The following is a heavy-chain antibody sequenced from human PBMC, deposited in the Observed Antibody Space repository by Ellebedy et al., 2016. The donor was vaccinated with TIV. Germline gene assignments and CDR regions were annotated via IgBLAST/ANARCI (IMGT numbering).Heavy chain of an antibody. J-gene: IGHJ2*01. CDR3: AKPGYSSGWYGYFDL. V-gene: IGHV3-23*01. CDR2: ISGSGGST. D-gene: IGHD6-19*01. CDR1: GFTFSSYA. Sequence: GESLKISXAASGFTFSSYAMSWVRQAPGKGLEWVSAISGSGGSTYYADSVKGRFTISRDNSKNTLYLQMNSLRAEDTAVYYCAKPGYSSGWYGYFDLWGRGTLVTVSS.